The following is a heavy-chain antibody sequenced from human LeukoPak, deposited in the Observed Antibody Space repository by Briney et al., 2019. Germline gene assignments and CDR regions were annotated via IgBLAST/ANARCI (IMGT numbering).Heavy chain of an antibody. CDR3: AKDGTVVVPHWFDP. Sequence: GGSLRLSCAASGFTFSSYAMSWVRQAPGKGLEWVSSISGGGGSTYYADSVKGRFTISRDNSKNTLYLQMNSLRAEDTAVYYCAKDGTVVVPHWFDPWGQGTLVTVSS. CDR2: ISGGGGST. CDR1: GFTFSSYA. V-gene: IGHV3-23*01. D-gene: IGHD2-2*01. J-gene: IGHJ5*02.